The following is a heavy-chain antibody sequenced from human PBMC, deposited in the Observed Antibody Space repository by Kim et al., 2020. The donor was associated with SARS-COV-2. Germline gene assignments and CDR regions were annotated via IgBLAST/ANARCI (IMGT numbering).Heavy chain of an antibody. D-gene: IGHD2-8*01. Sequence: YSPSFQGQVTISADKSISTAYLQWSSLKASDTAMYYCARHMDNNDDAFDIWGQGTMVTVSS. V-gene: IGHV5-51*01. CDR3: ARHMDNNDDAFDI. J-gene: IGHJ3*02.